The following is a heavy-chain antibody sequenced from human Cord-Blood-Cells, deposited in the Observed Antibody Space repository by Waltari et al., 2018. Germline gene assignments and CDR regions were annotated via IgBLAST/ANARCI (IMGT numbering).Heavy chain of an antibody. D-gene: IGHD1-26*01. J-gene: IGHJ4*02. CDR1: GGSFSGYY. CDR3: AREGFSGSYFGNY. CDR2: INHSGST. V-gene: IGHV4-34*01. Sequence: QVQLQQWGAGLLKPSETLSLTCAVYGGSFSGYYWSWIRQPPGKGLEWIGEINHSGSTNYNPSLKSRVTISVDTSKNQFSLKLSSVTAAETAVYYCAREGFSGSYFGNYWGQGTLVTVSS.